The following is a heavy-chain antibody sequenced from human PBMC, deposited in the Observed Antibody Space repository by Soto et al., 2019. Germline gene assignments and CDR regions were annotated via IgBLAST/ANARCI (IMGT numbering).Heavy chain of an antibody. CDR1: GGTFSSYT. CDR2: IIPILGIA. J-gene: IGHJ4*02. D-gene: IGHD3-10*01. V-gene: IGHV1-69*04. Sequence: ASVKVSCKASGGTFSSYTFTWVRQAPGQGLEWMGRIIPILGIANYAQNFQGRVTITADKSTSTAYMELRSLRSDDTAVYYCARDRAYYYGSGSPPIDYWGQGTLVTVSS. CDR3: ARDRAYYYGSGSPPIDY.